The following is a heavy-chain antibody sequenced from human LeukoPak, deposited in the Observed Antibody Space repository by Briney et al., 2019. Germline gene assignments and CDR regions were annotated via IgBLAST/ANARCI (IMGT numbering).Heavy chain of an antibody. V-gene: IGHV4-39*07. CDR1: GGSISSRSYY. J-gene: IGHJ4*02. D-gene: IGHD1-26*01. CDR3: ARESSGSYIIPYYFDS. CDR2: IYYSGSA. Sequence: SETLSLTCTVSGGSISSRSYYWGWIRQPPGKGLEWIGSIYYSGSAYYNPSLKSRVTMSVDTSRSQVSLKLSSVTAADTAVYYGARESSGSYIIPYYFDSWGQGTLVTVSS.